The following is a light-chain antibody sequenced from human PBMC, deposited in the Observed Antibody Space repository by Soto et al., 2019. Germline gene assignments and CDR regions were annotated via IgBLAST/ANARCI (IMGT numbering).Light chain of an antibody. CDR2: DAS. V-gene: IGKV3-11*01. CDR1: QGVSSY. CDR3: QKHSSGPWT. J-gene: IGKJ1*01. Sequence: DIVLTQSPATLSLSPGERATLSCRASQGVSSYLAWFQQKPDQTPRLLIYDASDRASGTPARFSGSGSGTDFTLTITSLQTEDFAAYYCQKHSSGPWTFVQGTKVEIK.